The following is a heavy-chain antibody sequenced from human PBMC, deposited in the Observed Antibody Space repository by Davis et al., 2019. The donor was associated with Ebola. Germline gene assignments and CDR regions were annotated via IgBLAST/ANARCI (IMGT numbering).Heavy chain of an antibody. V-gene: IGHV4-59*01. CDR1: GGSISSYY. D-gene: IGHD3-3*01. CDR2: VYYNGGT. CDR3: ARVTRSGSIRVDY. Sequence: SETLSLTCTVSGGSISSYYWSWIRQPPGKGLEWIGYVYYNGGTNYNPSLKSRVTISVDTSKNQFSLKLSSVTAADTAVYYCARVTRSGSIRVDYWGQGTLVTVSS. J-gene: IGHJ4*02.